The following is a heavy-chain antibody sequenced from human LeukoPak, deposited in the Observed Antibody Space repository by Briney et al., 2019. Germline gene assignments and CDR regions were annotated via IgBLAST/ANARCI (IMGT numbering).Heavy chain of an antibody. CDR3: TTGPKSSGRGFDY. D-gene: IGHD6-19*01. CDR1: GFTFSDAW. V-gene: IGHV3-15*01. Sequence: GGSLRLSCAASGFTFSDAWMSWVRQTPEKGLEWVGRIKSKTGAGTTDYAAPVKGRFAISRDDSKNTLSLEMNSLKTEDTAVYYCTTGPKSSGRGFDYWGQGTLVTVSS. J-gene: IGHJ4*02. CDR2: IKSKTGAGTT.